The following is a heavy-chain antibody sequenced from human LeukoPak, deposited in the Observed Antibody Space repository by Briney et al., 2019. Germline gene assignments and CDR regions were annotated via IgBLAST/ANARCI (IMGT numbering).Heavy chain of an antibody. D-gene: IGHD3-22*01. CDR2: ISSSSSYT. J-gene: IGHJ6*02. CDR3: ARDVKYYYDSSGYLPWDYYGMDV. Sequence: GGSLTLSCAAYGFTFSDYYMSWLRQAPGQGLEWVSYISSSSSYTKYADSVKGRFTISRDNAKNSLYLQMNSLRAEDTAVYYCARDVKYYYDSSGYLPWDYYGMDVWGQGTTVTVSS. V-gene: IGHV3-11*05. CDR1: GFTFSDYY.